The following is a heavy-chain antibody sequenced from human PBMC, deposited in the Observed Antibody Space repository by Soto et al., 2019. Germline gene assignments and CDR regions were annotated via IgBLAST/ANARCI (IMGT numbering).Heavy chain of an antibody. CDR2: IIPIFGTA. D-gene: IGHD2-2*01. CDR1: GGTFSSYA. V-gene: IGHV1-69*12. Sequence: QVQLVQSGVEVKKPGSSVKVSCKASGGTFSSYAISWVRQAPGQGLEWMGGIIPIFGTANYAQKFQGRVTITADESTSTAYMELSSLRSEDTAVYYCARLIEDIVLVPAAIVSDYWGQGTLVTVSS. J-gene: IGHJ4*02. CDR3: ARLIEDIVLVPAAIVSDY.